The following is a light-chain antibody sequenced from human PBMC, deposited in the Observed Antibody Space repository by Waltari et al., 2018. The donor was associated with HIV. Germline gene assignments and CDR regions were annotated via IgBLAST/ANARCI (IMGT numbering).Light chain of an antibody. Sequence: QSVLTQPPSVSGAPGQRVTISCTGTASNIGAGYDVHWYQQLPTPAPKLLIYATSSRPSGVPERFSGSRSGASASLAITGLQAGDESDYYCQSYDTDLKGWVFGGGTKVTVL. CDR3: QSYDTDLKGWV. V-gene: IGLV1-40*01. CDR2: ATS. J-gene: IGLJ3*02. CDR1: ASNIGAGYD.